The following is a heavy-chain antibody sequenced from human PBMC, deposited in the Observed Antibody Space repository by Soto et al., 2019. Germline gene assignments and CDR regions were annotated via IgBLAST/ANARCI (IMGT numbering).Heavy chain of an antibody. CDR2: IWYDGSNK. V-gene: IGHV3-33*01. CDR1: GFTFSSYG. Sequence: QVQLVESGGGVVQPGRSLRLSCAASGFTFSSYGMHWVRQAPGKGLEWVAVIWYDGSNKYYADSVKGRFTISRDNSKNTLYLQMNSLRAEDTAVYYCARDVTTDANPYFYYWGQGTLVTVSS. CDR3: ARDVTTDANPYFYY. D-gene: IGHD4-17*01. J-gene: IGHJ4*02.